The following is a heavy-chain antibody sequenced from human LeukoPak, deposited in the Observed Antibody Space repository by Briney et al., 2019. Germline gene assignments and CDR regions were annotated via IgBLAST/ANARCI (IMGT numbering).Heavy chain of an antibody. Sequence: GGSLRLSCAASGFIFSSFAMNWVRQAPGKGLEWVSYISPTYDIYYSDSVRGRFTISRDNAKNSLYLQMNGLRDEDTAVYYCARDHNWGFDYWGQGTLVAVSS. CDR1: GFIFSSFA. CDR3: ARDHNWGFDY. V-gene: IGHV3-48*02. D-gene: IGHD7-27*01. CDR2: ISPTYDI. J-gene: IGHJ4*02.